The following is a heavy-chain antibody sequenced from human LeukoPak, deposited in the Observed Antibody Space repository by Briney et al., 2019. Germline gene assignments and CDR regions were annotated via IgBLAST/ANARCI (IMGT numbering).Heavy chain of an antibody. CDR2: INPNSGGT. CDR3: AREGNSGYDPFDY. J-gene: IGHJ4*02. CDR1: GYTFTGYY. D-gene: IGHD5-12*01. V-gene: IGHV1-2*02. Sequence: ASVKVSCKSSGYTFTGYYMHWVRQAPGQGLEWMGWINPNSGGTTYAQKFQGRVTMTRDTSITTAYMELSRLRSDDTAVYYCAREGNSGYDPFDYWGQGTLVTVSS.